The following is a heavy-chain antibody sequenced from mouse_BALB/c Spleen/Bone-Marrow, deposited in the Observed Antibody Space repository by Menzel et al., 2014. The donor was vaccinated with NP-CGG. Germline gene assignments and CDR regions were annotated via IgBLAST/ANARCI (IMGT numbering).Heavy chain of an antibody. V-gene: IGHV1-54*01. CDR1: GYAFTNYW. CDR3: ARELGRRAMDY. J-gene: IGHJ4*01. CDR2: INPGSGGA. D-gene: IGHD4-1*01. Sequence: QVQLQQSGAELVRPGTSVQVSCKASGYAFTNYWIEWIKQRPGQGLEWIGVINPGSGGANYNERFKGKATLTADKSSSTAYIQFSRLTSDDAAVYFCARELGRRAMDYWGQGTPVTVSS.